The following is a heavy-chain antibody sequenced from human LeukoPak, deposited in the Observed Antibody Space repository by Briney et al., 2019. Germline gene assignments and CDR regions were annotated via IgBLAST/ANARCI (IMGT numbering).Heavy chain of an antibody. Sequence: PGGSLRLSCAAFGFTFNNYDMNWVRQAPGKGLEWVSGITGSGGSTSYADSVKGRFTISRDNSKNTLYLQMNSLRAEDTAVYYCAKVTWRSSDGYDIWGQGTMVTVSS. D-gene: IGHD5-24*01. V-gene: IGHV3-23*01. CDR3: AKVTWRSSDGYDI. CDR2: ITGSGGST. J-gene: IGHJ3*02. CDR1: GFTFNNYD.